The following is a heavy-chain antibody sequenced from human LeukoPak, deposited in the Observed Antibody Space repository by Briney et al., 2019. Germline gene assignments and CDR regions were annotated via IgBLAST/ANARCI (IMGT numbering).Heavy chain of an antibody. Sequence: SVKVSCKASGGTFSSYAISWVRQAPGQGLEWMGGIIPIFGTANYAQKFQGRVTITADESTSTAYMELSGLRSEDTAVYYCARVGGIQLWNNYYFDYWGQGTLVTVSS. V-gene: IGHV1-69*13. CDR2: IIPIFGTA. CDR3: ARVGGIQLWNNYYFDY. D-gene: IGHD5-18*01. J-gene: IGHJ4*02. CDR1: GGTFSSYA.